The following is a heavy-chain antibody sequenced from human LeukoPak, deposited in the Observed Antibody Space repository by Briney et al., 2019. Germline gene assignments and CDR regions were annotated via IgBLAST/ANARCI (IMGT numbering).Heavy chain of an antibody. CDR3: ARSRGSYPPGDY. CDR1: GGSFSGYY. Sequence: PAETLSLTCAVYGGSFSGYYWSWIRQPPGKGLEWIGEINHSGSTNYNPSLKSRVTISVDTSKNQFSLKLSSVTAADTAVYYFARSRGSYPPGDYWGQGTLVTVSS. D-gene: IGHD1-26*01. CDR2: INHSGST. V-gene: IGHV4-34*01. J-gene: IGHJ4*02.